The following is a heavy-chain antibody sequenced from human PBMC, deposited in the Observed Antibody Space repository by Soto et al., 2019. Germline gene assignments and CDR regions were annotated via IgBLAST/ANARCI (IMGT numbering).Heavy chain of an antibody. V-gene: IGHV3-30*18. CDR2: ISYDGSNK. CDR3: AKGQHCSSTSCYFYYYGMDV. CDR1: GFIFNTYD. Sequence: GGSLRLSCAASGFIFNTYDMHWVRQAPGKGLEWVAVISYDGSNKYYADSVKGRLTISRDNSKKMLYLQMNSLRPEDTAIYYCAKGQHCSSTSCYFYYYGMDVWGQGTKVTVSS. J-gene: IGHJ6*02. D-gene: IGHD2-2*01.